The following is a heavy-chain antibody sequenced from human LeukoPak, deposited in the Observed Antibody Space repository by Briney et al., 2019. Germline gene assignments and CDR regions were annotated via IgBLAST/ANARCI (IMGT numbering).Heavy chain of an antibody. CDR3: VRDLGGRSGH. V-gene: IGHV3-74*01. D-gene: IGHD1-26*01. Sequence: VWVSRINEAGSTTNYADSVKGRSTIFRDNAKNTLYLQMNSLRAEDTAVYYCVRDLGGRSGHWGQGTLVTVSS. J-gene: IGHJ4*02. CDR2: INEAGSTT.